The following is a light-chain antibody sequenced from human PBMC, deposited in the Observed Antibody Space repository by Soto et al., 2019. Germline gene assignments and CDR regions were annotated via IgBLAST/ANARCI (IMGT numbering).Light chain of an antibody. CDR1: QSVSSN. CDR3: QQSNIWPRT. J-gene: IGKJ1*01. Sequence: EIVMTQSPATLSVSPGERATLSCRASQSVSSNLAWYQQKPGQAPRLLIYGASTRATGIPARFSGSGSGTEFTLTISSLQSGDFAVYYCQQSNIWPRTFGQGTKVEIK. V-gene: IGKV3-15*01. CDR2: GAS.